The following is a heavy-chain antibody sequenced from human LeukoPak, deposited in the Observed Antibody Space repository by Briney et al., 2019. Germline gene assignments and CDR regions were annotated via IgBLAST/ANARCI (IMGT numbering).Heavy chain of an antibody. CDR1: GGSISSSSYY. CDR3: ARDHLNYYDSSGLRGDAFDI. CDR2: IFYSGST. Sequence: SETLSLTCTVSGGSISSSSYYWGWIRQPPGKGLEWIGSIFYSGSTYYNPSLKSRVTISVDTSKNQFSLKLSSVTAADTAVYYCARDHLNYYDSSGLRGDAFDIWGQGTMVTVSS. D-gene: IGHD3-22*01. V-gene: IGHV4-39*02. J-gene: IGHJ3*02.